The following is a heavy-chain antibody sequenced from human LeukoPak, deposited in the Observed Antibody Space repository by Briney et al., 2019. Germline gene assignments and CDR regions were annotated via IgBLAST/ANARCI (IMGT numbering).Heavy chain of an antibody. CDR3: ARKWSSRDWFDP. D-gene: IGHD2-8*01. V-gene: IGHV1-69*13. CDR1: GGTFSSYA. Sequence: GASVKVSCKASGGTFSSYAISWVRQAPGQGLEWMGGIIPIFGTANYAQKFQGRVTITADESTSTAYMELSSLRSEDTGLYYCARKWSSRDWFDPWGQGTLVTVSS. CDR2: IIPIFGTA. J-gene: IGHJ5*02.